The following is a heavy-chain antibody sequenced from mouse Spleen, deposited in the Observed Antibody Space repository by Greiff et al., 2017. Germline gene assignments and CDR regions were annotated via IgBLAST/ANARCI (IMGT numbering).Heavy chain of an antibody. CDR3: ALNYDLAWFAY. V-gene: IGHV1-74*01. J-gene: IGHJ3*01. CDR1: GYTFTSYW. D-gene: IGHD2-1*01. CDR2: IHPSDSDT. Sequence: QVQLQQPGAELVKPGASVKVSCKASGYTFTSYWMHWVKQRPGQGLEWIGRIHPSDSDTNYNQKFKGKATLTVDKSSSTAYMQLSSLTSEDSAVYYCALNYDLAWFAYWGQGTLVTVSA.